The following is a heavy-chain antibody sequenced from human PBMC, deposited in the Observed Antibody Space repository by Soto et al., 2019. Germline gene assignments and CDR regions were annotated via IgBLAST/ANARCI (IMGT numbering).Heavy chain of an antibody. Sequence: PSETLSLTCAVSGGSISSGGYSWSWIRQAPGKGLEWIGYIYHSGSTYYNPSLKSRVTISVDRSKNQFSLKLSSVTAADTAVYYCARATMVRGVWSPGYYYGMDVWGQGTTVTVS. D-gene: IGHD3-10*01. V-gene: IGHV4-30-2*01. J-gene: IGHJ6*02. CDR2: IYHSGST. CDR3: ARATMVRGVWSPGYYYGMDV. CDR1: GGSISSGGYS.